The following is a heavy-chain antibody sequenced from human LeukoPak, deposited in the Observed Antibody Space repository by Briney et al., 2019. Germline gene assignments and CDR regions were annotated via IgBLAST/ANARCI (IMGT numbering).Heavy chain of an antibody. V-gene: IGHV4-4*07. CDR3: ARDPQDERGYSGNYYYYYMDV. J-gene: IGHJ6*03. CDR1: GGSISSYY. D-gene: IGHD5-12*01. Sequence: PSENLSLTCTVSGGSISSYYWSWIRQPAGKGLEWIGRIYTSGSTNYNPSLKSRVTMSVDTSKNQFSLKLSSVTAADTAVYYCARDPQDERGYSGNYYYYYMDVWGKGTTVTVSS. CDR2: IYTSGST.